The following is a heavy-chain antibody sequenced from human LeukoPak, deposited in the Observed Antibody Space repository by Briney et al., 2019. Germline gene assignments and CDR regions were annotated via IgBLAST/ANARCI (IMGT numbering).Heavy chain of an antibody. CDR2: INHSGST. J-gene: IGHJ5*02. V-gene: IGHV4-39*07. CDR1: GGSISSSSYY. D-gene: IGHD6-6*01. Sequence: SETLSLTCTVSGGSISSSSYYWGWIRQPPGKGLEWIGEINHSGSTNYNPSLKSRVTISVDTSKNQFSLKLSSVTAADTAVYYCARRRIAARRWNHNWFDPWGQGTLVTVSS. CDR3: ARRRIAARRWNHNWFDP.